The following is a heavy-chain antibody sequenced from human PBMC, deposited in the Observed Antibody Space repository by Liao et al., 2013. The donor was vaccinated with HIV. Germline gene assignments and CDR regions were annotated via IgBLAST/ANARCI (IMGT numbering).Heavy chain of an antibody. CDR3: ARDGGLCTISNCDEFDY. Sequence: QVQLQESGPGLVESWDTLSLNCTVSGAPMRGYYWNWIRQPAGKGPGVDWPHLFQRNDHLQSLPPEPSQHVNRYVQESVLPELISLTAADTAVYYCARDGGLCTISNCDEFDYWGRGTLVGVSS. CDR2: LFQRND. J-gene: IGHJ4*02. D-gene: IGHD3-16*01. V-gene: IGHV4-4*07. CDR1: GAPMRGYY.